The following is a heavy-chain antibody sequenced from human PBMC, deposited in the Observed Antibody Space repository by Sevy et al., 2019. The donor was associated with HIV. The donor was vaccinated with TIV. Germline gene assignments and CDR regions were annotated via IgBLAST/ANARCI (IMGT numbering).Heavy chain of an antibody. D-gene: IGHD6-19*01. CDR3: ARVKGYSSGSYYYGMYV. V-gene: IGHV3-33*01. CDR1: GFTFSSYG. J-gene: IGHJ6*02. CDR2: IWYDGSNK. Sequence: GGSLRLSCAASGFTFSSYGMHWVRQAPGKGLEWVAVIWYDGSNKYYADSVKGRFTISRDNSKNTLYLQMNSLRAEDTAVYYCARVKGYSSGSYYYGMYVWGQGTTVTVSS.